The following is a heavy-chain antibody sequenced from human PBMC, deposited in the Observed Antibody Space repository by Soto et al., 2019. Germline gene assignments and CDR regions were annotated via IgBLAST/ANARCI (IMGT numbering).Heavy chain of an antibody. Sequence: SETLSLTCTVSGGSISSYYWSWIRQPPGKGLEWIGYIYYSGGTNYNPSLKSRVTISVDTSKNQFSLKLSSVTAADTAVYYCARASSSWPFPYNWFDPWGQGTLVTVSS. CDR3: ARASSSWPFPYNWFDP. V-gene: IGHV4-59*01. J-gene: IGHJ5*02. CDR1: GGSISSYY. D-gene: IGHD6-13*01. CDR2: IYYSGGT.